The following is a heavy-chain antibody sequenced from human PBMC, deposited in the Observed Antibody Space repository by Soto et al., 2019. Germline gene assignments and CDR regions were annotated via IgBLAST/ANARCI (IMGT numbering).Heavy chain of an antibody. CDR3: ARERTPRTGFDY. J-gene: IGHJ4*02. CDR1: VGSITGYY. Sequence: QVQLQESGPGLVKPSETLSLTCTVSVGSITGYYWSWIRQSPGKGLEWIGCSYYTGATNYNPSLKSRFTISVHTSKNQFSLTLTSATAADTAVYYCARERTPRTGFDYWGQGTLVTVSS. D-gene: IGHD7-27*01. V-gene: IGHV4-59*01. CDR2: SYYTGAT.